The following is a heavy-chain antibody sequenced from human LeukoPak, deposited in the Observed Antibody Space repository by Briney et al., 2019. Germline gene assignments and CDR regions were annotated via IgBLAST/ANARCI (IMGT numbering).Heavy chain of an antibody. V-gene: IGHV3-64*01. CDR1: GFTFSSYA. Sequence: GGSLRLSCAASGFTFSSYAMHWVRQAPGKGLEYASAISSNGGSTYYANSVKGRFTISRDNSKNTLFLQMGSPRAEDMAVYYCARGGSIAARPIDYWGQGTLVTVPS. J-gene: IGHJ4*02. CDR3: ARGGSIAARPIDY. CDR2: ISSNGGST. D-gene: IGHD6-6*01.